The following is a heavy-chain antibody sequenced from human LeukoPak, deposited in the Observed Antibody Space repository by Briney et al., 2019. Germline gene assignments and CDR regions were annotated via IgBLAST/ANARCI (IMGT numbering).Heavy chain of an antibody. CDR3: ARGRRGITIFGVVIIRYFDY. D-gene: IGHD3-3*01. J-gene: IGHJ4*02. CDR2: INPNSGGT. CDR1: GYTFTGYY. V-gene: IGHV1-2*06. Sequence: ASVKVSCKASGYTFTGYYMHWVRQAPGQGLEWMGRINPNSGGTNYAQKFRGRVTMTRDTSISTAYMELSRLRSDDTAVYYCARGRRGITIFGVVIIRYFDYWGQGTLVTVSS.